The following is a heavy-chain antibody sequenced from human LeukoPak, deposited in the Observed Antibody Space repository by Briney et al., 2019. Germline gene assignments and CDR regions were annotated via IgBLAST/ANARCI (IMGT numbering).Heavy chain of an antibody. J-gene: IGHJ3*02. V-gene: IGHV1-18*01. CDR1: GYTFFTSD. D-gene: IGHD4-23*01. CDR3: ARHGRIGGTSEGDAFDI. CDR2: ISAYNGKT. Sequence: ASVKVSGKASGYTFFTSDVSWVRQAPGQGLEWMGWISAYNGKTNYAQKFQGRVTMTTDTTTSTAYMELRSLRSEDTAVYYCARHGRIGGTSEGDAFDIWGQGTMVTVSS.